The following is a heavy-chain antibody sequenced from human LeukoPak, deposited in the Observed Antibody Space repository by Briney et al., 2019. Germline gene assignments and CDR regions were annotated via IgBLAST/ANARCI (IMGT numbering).Heavy chain of an antibody. CDR1: GFTFSSYG. D-gene: IGHD3-10*01. Sequence: GGSLRLSCAASGFTFSSYGMSWVRQAPGKGLEWVSGISGSGGSTYYADSVKGRFTISRDNPKNTLYLQMNSLRAEDTAVYYCAKGSYGSGSYYMDVWGKGTTVTISS. CDR2: ISGSGGST. J-gene: IGHJ6*03. V-gene: IGHV3-23*01. CDR3: AKGSYGSGSYYMDV.